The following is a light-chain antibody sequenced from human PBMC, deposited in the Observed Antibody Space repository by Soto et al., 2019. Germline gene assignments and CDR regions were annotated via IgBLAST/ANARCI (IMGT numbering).Light chain of an antibody. Sequence: DIQMTQSPSTLSGSVGDRVTITCRASQTISSWLAWYQQKPGKAPKLLIYDASNLETGVPSRFSGGGSGTHFTFTISNLQPEDIATYYCQQYDNLPPTWTFGQGTKVDNK. CDR3: QQYDNLPPTWT. CDR1: QTISSW. CDR2: DAS. V-gene: IGKV1-33*01. J-gene: IGKJ1*01.